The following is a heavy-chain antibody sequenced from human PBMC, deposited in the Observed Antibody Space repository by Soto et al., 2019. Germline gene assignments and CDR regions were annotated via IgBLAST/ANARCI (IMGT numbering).Heavy chain of an antibody. Sequence: EVQLLESGGGLVQPGGSLRLSCAASGFTFRSYAMSWVRQAPGKGLEWVSAISGSGGSTYYADSVKGRFTISRDNSKNTLYLQMNSLRAEDTAVYYCAKDRGGGSYGLGFDYWGQGTLVTVSS. J-gene: IGHJ4*02. CDR1: GFTFRSYA. V-gene: IGHV3-23*01. CDR2: ISGSGGST. D-gene: IGHD1-26*01. CDR3: AKDRGGGSYGLGFDY.